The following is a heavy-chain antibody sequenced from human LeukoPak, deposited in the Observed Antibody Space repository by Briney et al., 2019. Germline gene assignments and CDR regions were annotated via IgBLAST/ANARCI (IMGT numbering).Heavy chain of an antibody. CDR2: ISYDGSNK. V-gene: IGHV3-30*04. J-gene: IGHJ4*02. CDR3: ARVRGSYYALDY. Sequence: GGSLRLSCAASGFTFSSYAMHWVRQAPGKGLEWVAVISYDGSNKYYADSVKGRFTISRDNSKNTLYLQMNSLRAEDTAVYYCARVRGSYYALDYWGQGTLVTVSS. CDR1: GFTFSSYA. D-gene: IGHD1-26*01.